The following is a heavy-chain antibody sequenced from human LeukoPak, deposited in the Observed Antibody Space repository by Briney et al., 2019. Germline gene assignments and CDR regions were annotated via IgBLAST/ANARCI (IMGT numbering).Heavy chain of an antibody. CDR1: GGSISSSNW. CDR3: ARGGYGSGTPSYFDY. Sequence: PSETLSLTCAVSGGSISSSNWWSWVRQPPGKGLGGFGEIYHSGSTNYNPSLKSRVTISVDKSKNQFSLKLSSVTAADTAVYYCARGGYGSGTPSYFDYWGQGTLVTVSS. D-gene: IGHD3-10*01. V-gene: IGHV4-4*02. CDR2: IYHSGST. J-gene: IGHJ4*02.